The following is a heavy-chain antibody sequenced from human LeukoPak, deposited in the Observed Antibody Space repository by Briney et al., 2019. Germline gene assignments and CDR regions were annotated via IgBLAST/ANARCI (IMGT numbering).Heavy chain of an antibody. D-gene: IGHD3-22*01. Sequence: SETLSLTCTVSGGSISSYYWSWIRQPPGKGLEWIGYIYYSGSTNYNPSLKSRVTISVDTSKNQFSLKLSSVTAADTAVYYCARYYDSTPRYGMDVWGQGTTVTVSS. J-gene: IGHJ6*02. CDR1: GGSISSYY. CDR2: IYYSGST. V-gene: IGHV4-59*12. CDR3: ARYYDSTPRYGMDV.